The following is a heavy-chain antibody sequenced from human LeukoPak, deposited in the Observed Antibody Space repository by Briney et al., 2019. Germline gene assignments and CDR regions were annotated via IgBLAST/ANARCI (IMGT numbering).Heavy chain of an antibody. D-gene: IGHD2-2*01. V-gene: IGHV1-18*01. CDR2: ISAYNGNT. CDR1: GYTFTSYG. J-gene: IGHJ4*02. CDR3: AVVVPAAAGFDY. Sequence: ASVKVSCKASGYTFTSYGISWVRQAPGQGLEWMGWISAYNGNTNYAQKLQGRVTMTTDTSTSTACMELRSLRSDDTAVYYCAVVVPAAAGFDYWGQGTLVTVSS.